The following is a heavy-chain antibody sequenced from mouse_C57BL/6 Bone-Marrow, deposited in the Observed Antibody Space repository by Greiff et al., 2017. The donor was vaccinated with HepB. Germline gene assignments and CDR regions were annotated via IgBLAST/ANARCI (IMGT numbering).Heavy chain of an antibody. J-gene: IGHJ4*01. Sequence: VQVVESGPGLVAPSHSLSITCTVSGFSFTSYAISWVRHPPGKGLEWLGVIWTGGGTNYNSALKSRLSISKDNSKRQVFLKMNSLQTDDTARYYCARNGYYFYYAMDYWGQGTSVTVSS. CDR3: ARNGYYFYYAMDY. D-gene: IGHD2-3*01. CDR1: GFSFTSYA. V-gene: IGHV2-9-1*01. CDR2: IWTGGGT.